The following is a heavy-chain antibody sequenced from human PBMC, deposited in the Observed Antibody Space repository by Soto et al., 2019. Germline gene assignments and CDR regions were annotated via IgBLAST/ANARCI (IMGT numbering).Heavy chain of an antibody. Sequence: LSETLSLTCAVYGGSFSGYYWSWIRQPPGKGLEWIGEINHSGSTNYNPSLKSRVSISVDTSKNQFSLKLTSVTAADTAVYYCARRRMAAAGTSWFDPWGQGTLVTVSS. CDR1: GGSFSGYY. V-gene: IGHV4-34*01. J-gene: IGHJ5*02. CDR2: INHSGST. D-gene: IGHD6-13*01. CDR3: ARRRMAAAGTSWFDP.